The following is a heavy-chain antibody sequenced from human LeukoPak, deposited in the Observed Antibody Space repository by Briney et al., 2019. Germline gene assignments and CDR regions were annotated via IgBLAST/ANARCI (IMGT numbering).Heavy chain of an antibody. CDR1: GFTFSSYS. J-gene: IGHJ6*02. CDR3: ASGVHCSSTSCYPTYLSMIEDGMDV. Sequence: PGGSLRLSCAASGFTFSSYSMNWVRQAPGKGLEWVSYISSSSSTIYYADSVKGRFTISRDNAKNSLYLQMNSLRAEDTAVYYCASGVHCSSTSCYPTYLSMIEDGMDVWGQGTTVTVSS. V-gene: IGHV3-48*01. CDR2: ISSSSSTI. D-gene: IGHD2-2*01.